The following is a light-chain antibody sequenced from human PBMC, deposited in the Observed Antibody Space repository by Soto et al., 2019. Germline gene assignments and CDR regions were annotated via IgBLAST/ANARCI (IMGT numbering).Light chain of an antibody. CDR3: QPANSFPLT. CDR1: QGISSW. J-gene: IGKJ4*01. CDR2: AAS. V-gene: IGKV1-12*01. Sequence: DIQMTQSPSSVSASVGDRVTITCRTSQGISSWLAWYQQKPGQAPKLLIYAASSLQSGVPSRFXXSGSGTXXXXXXXXLQPEDFATYYCQPANSFPLTFGGGTKVEIK.